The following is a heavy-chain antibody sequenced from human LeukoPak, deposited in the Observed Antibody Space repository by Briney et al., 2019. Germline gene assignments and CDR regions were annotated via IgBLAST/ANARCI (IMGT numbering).Heavy chain of an antibody. V-gene: IGHV1-18*01. CDR1: GYTFTSYG. Sequence: ASVKVSCKASGYTFTSYGISWVRQAPGQGLEWMGWISAYNGNTNYAQKLQGRVTITADESTSTAYMELSSLRSEDTAVYYCARDWGEGMNHFDYWGQGTLVTVSS. J-gene: IGHJ4*02. D-gene: IGHD3-10*01. CDR2: ISAYNGNT. CDR3: ARDWGEGMNHFDY.